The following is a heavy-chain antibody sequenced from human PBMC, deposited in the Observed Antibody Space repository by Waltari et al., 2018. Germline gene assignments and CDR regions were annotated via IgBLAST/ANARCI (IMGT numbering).Heavy chain of an antibody. J-gene: IGHJ4*02. V-gene: IGHV1-69*05. CDR3: ATFDTPDSSSWFFPFDY. D-gene: IGHD6-13*01. CDR1: GGTFSSYA. Sequence: QVQLVQSGAEVKKPGSSVKVSCKASGGTFSSYAISWVRQDPGQGLEWMGGIIPIFGTANYAQKFQGRVTITTDESTSTAYMELSSLRSEDTAVYYCATFDTPDSSSWFFPFDYWGQGTLVTVSS. CDR2: IIPIFGTA.